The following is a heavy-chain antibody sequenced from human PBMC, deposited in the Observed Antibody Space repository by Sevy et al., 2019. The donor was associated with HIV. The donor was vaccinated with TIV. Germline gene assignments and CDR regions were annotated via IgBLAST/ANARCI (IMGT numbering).Heavy chain of an antibody. CDR1: GFTFSNAW. J-gene: IGHJ6*02. Sequence: GGSLRLSCAASGFTFSNAWMSWVRQAPGKGLEWVGRIKSKTDGGTTDYAAPGKGRFTISSDDSKNRLYLQMKSLKTEETSVYYCTTDAAQYSSSGNYYYYGMDVWGQGTTVTVSS. D-gene: IGHD6-13*01. V-gene: IGHV3-15*01. CDR2: IKSKTDGGTT. CDR3: TTDAAQYSSSGNYYYYGMDV.